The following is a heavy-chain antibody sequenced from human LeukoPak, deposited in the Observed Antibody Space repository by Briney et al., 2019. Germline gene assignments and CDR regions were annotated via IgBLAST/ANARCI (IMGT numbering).Heavy chain of an antibody. D-gene: IGHD3-9*01. Sequence: PGRSLRLSCAASGFTFSSYAMHWVRQAPGKGLEWVAVISYDGSNKYYADSVKGRFTISRDNSKNTLYLQMNSLRAEDTAVYYCASGYDILTGALPTDPYGMDVWGQGTTVTVSS. CDR3: ASGYDILTGALPTDPYGMDV. CDR1: GFTFSSYA. CDR2: ISYDGSNK. V-gene: IGHV3-30*04. J-gene: IGHJ6*02.